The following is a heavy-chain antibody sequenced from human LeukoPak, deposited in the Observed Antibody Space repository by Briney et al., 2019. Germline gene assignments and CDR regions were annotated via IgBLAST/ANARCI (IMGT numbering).Heavy chain of an antibody. D-gene: IGHD6-13*01. CDR3: ARDGTAANFDY. CDR2: IFSGGDT. V-gene: IGHV3-53*01. J-gene: IGHJ4*02. CDR1: GFTVSGNY. Sequence: GGSLRLSCAASGFTVSGNYMSWVRQAPGKGLECVAVIFSGGDTYYADSVKGRFTISRDNAKNTLYLQMNSLRAEDTAVYYCARDGTAANFDYWGQGTLVTVSS.